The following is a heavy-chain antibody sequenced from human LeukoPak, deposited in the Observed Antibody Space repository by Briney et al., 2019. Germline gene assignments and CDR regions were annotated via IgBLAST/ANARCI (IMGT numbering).Heavy chain of an antibody. V-gene: IGHV3-21*01. D-gene: IGHD1-26*01. J-gene: IGHJ5*02. Sequence: GGSLRLSCAASGFTFSSYSMNWVRQAPGKGLEWVSSISSSSYIYYADSVKGRFTISRDNAKNSPYLQMNSLRAEDAAVYYCARVRIVGATLNWFDPWGQGTLVTVSS. CDR2: ISSSSYI. CDR1: GFTFSSYS. CDR3: ARVRIVGATLNWFDP.